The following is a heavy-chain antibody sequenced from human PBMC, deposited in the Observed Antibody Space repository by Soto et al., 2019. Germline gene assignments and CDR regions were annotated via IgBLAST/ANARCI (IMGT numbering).Heavy chain of an antibody. CDR3: ARGDTSDYSTATPADY. V-gene: IGHV5-51*01. Sequence: AGESLKISCSGSGYSFANYWIGWVRQMPGKGLEWMGIIYPSDSDTRYSPSFQGQVTISADKSISTAYLQWTSLKASDTAMYFCARGDTSDYSTATPADYWGQGTLVTVSS. D-gene: IGHD3-22*01. CDR2: IYPSDSDT. J-gene: IGHJ4*02. CDR1: GYSFANYW.